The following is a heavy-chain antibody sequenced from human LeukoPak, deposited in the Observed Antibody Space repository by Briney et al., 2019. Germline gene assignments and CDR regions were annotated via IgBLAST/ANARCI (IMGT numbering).Heavy chain of an antibody. D-gene: IGHD6-13*01. Sequence: ASVKVSCKASGYTFTSYGISWVRQAPGQGLEWMGWISAYNGNTNYAQKLQGRVTMTTDTSTSTAYMELRSLRSDVTAVYYCARVGIAAAGTVWFDPWGQGTLVTVSS. J-gene: IGHJ5*02. CDR3: ARVGIAAAGTVWFDP. CDR1: GYTFTSYG. V-gene: IGHV1-18*01. CDR2: ISAYNGNT.